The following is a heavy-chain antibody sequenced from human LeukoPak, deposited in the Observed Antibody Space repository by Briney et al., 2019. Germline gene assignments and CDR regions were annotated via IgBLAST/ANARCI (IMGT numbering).Heavy chain of an antibody. V-gene: IGHV3-11*04. CDR2: ISSSGSTI. D-gene: IGHD3-9*01. Sequence: GGSLRLSCAASGFTFSDYYMSWIRQAPGKGLEWVSYISSSGSTIYYADSVKGRFTISRDNAKNSLYLQMNSLRAEDTAVYYCARTHDTYYDILTGHSLDGDNYYMDVWGKGTTVTVSS. CDR3: ARTHDTYYDILTGHSLDGDNYYMDV. J-gene: IGHJ6*03. CDR1: GFTFSDYY.